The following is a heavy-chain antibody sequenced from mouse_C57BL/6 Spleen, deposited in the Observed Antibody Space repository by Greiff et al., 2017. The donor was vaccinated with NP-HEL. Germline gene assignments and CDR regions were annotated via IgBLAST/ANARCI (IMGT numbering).Heavy chain of an antibody. CDR3: ARKAPSIYYDYEGAMDY. D-gene: IGHD2-4*01. CDR2: IYWDDDK. CDR1: GFSLSTSGMG. J-gene: IGHJ4*01. V-gene: IGHV8-12*01. Sequence: QVTLKVSGPGILQSSQTLSLTCSFSGFSLSTSGMGVSWIRQPSGKGLEWLAHIYWDDDKRYNPSLKSRLTISTDTSRNQVFLTITSVDTADTATYYCARKAPSIYYDYEGAMDYWGQGTSVTVSS.